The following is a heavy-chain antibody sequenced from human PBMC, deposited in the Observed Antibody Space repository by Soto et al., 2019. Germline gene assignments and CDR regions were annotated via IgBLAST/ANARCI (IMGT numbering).Heavy chain of an antibody. CDR1: GFTFSIFA. J-gene: IGHJ4*02. CDR2: ISPNGDST. Sequence: PGGSLRLSWSAYGFTFSIFAIHWVRQAPGKGLEYVSTISPNGDSTYYADSVKGRFAISRDNSKNTLYLQMSSLRAEDTAVYYCTRAAINGELLDYWGQGT. CDR3: TRAAINGELLDY. V-gene: IGHV3-64D*06. D-gene: IGHD1-26*01.